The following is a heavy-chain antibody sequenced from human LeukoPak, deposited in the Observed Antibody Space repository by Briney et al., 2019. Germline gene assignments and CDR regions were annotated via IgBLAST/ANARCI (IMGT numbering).Heavy chain of an antibody. CDR2: ISAYNGNT. J-gene: IGHJ3*02. Sequence: ASVKVSCKASGYTFTSYGISWVRQAPGQGLEWMGWISAYNGNTNYAQKLQGRVTMTTDTSTSTAYMELRSLRSDDTAVYYCALSCSSTSCYGPIDAFDIWGQARMVSVSS. V-gene: IGHV1-18*01. CDR1: GYTFTSYG. D-gene: IGHD2-2*01. CDR3: ALSCSSTSCYGPIDAFDI.